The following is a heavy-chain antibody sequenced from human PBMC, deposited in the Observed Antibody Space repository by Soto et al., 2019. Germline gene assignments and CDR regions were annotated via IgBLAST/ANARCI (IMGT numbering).Heavy chain of an antibody. CDR1: VFTFSSYA. V-gene: IGHV3-30-3*01. J-gene: IGHJ4*02. D-gene: IGHD3-10*01. CDR3: ARGAYGSGSYYPLLGYFEY. CDR2: ISYDGSNK. Sequence: VGSLRLSCASSVFTFSSYAMHWVRHAPGKWLEWVAVISYDGSNKYYADSVKGRFTISRDNSKNTLYLQMNSLRAEDTAVYYCARGAYGSGSYYPLLGYFEYWGQGTLVIVSS.